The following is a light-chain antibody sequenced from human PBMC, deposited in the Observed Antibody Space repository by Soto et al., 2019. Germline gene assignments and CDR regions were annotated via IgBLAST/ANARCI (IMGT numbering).Light chain of an antibody. CDR1: QSVSSL. CDR3: QQRSSCIT. CDR2: DAS. Sequence: IVLTQSPATLSLWPGETAILSCRASQSVSSLLSWYQQKPGQAPRLLIYDASSRAPGVPARFRGSGSGTDFTLTISSLESEDFALYYCQQRSSCITFGQGTRLEIE. V-gene: IGKV3-11*01. J-gene: IGKJ5*01.